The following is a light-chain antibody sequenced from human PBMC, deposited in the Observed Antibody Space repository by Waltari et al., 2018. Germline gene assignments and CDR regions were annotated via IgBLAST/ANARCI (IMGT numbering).Light chain of an antibody. V-gene: IGKV1-39*01. CDR1: QGISSY. Sequence: DIRLTHSPPSLPPSVGASVTITCRASQGISSYLNWYQQKPGQAPKLLIYAASSLQSGVPSRFSGSGFGTDFTLTINSLQPEDFAVYFCQQTYSHFRTFGQGTKVDVK. CDR2: AAS. J-gene: IGKJ1*01. CDR3: QQTYSHFRT.